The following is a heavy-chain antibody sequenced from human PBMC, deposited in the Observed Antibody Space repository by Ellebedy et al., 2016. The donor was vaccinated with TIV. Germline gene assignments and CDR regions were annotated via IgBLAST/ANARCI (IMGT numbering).Heavy chain of an antibody. J-gene: IGHJ4*02. CDR2: IYSGGDT. Sequence: SETLSLTCTVSGGGSLSDGYYWGWIRQPPGKGLEWIASIYSGGDTHYNPSLKSRVTISADTSKNYFSLKLTSVTAADTAVYYCWRAAEDWGRGMLVTVSS. CDR1: GGGSLSDGYY. V-gene: IGHV4-39*02. CDR3: WRAAED.